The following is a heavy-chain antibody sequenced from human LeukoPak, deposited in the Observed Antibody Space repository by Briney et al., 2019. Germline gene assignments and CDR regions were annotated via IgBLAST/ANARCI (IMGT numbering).Heavy chain of an antibody. D-gene: IGHD5-24*01. CDR1: GYTFTSYG. J-gene: IGHJ6*02. Sequence: ASVKVSCKASGYTFTSYGISWVRQAPGQGLEWMGWISAYXGNTNYAQXLQGRVTMTTDTSTSTAYMELRSLRSDDTAVYYCARDXXAXXXXRRWGXDVWGQGTTVTVSS. CDR3: ARDXXAXXXXRRWGXDV. V-gene: IGHV1-18*01. CDR2: ISAYXGNT.